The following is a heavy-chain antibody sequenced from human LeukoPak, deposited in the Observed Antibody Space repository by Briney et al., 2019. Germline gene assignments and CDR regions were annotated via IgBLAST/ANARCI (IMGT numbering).Heavy chain of an antibody. CDR3: ARVLRILTGYYYYYGMDV. D-gene: IGHD3-9*01. Sequence: GGSLRLSCAASGFTVSSNYMSWVRQAPGKGLEWVSVIYSGGSTYYADSVKGRFTISRDNSKNTLYLQMNSLRAEDTAVYYCARVLRILTGYYYYYGMDVWGQGTTVTVSS. CDR1: GFTVSSNY. V-gene: IGHV3-53*01. CDR2: IYSGGST. J-gene: IGHJ6*02.